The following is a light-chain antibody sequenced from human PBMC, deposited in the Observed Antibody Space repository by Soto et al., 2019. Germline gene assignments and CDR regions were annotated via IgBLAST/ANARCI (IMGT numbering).Light chain of an antibody. CDR1: QSITSN. CDR3: QQYNNWPRAT. J-gene: IGKJ4*01. CDR2: RAS. V-gene: IGKV3-15*01. Sequence: IVMTQSPATLSVSPGERATLSCRASQSITSNLAWYQQKPGQAPRLIMFRASIRATGFPARFSGSGSGTEFNITISSLQSEDSAIYYCQQYNNWPRATFGGGTKVEIK.